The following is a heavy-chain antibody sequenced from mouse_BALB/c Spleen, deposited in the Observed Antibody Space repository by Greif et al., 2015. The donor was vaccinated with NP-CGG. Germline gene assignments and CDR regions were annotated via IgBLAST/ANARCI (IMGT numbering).Heavy chain of an antibody. D-gene: IGHD4-1*02. CDR2: IWAGGST. Sequence: VMLVESGPGLVAPSQSLSITCTVSGFTLTSYGVHWVRQPPGKGLEWLGVIWAGGSTNYNSALMSRLSISKDNSKSQVFLKMNSLQTDDTAMYYCARDQLGRYAMDYWGQGTSVTVSS. J-gene: IGHJ4*01. CDR3: ARDQLGRYAMDY. CDR1: GFTLTSYG. V-gene: IGHV2-9*02.